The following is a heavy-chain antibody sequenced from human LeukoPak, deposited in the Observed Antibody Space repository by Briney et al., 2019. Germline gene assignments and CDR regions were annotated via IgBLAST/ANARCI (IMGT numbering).Heavy chain of an antibody. CDR3: ARVWNDDN. V-gene: IGHV4-61*01. CDR1: GGSVSSGSNY. Sequence: PSETLSLTCTVSGGSVSSGSNYWSWIRQPPGKGLEWIGYISDTGRTEYNASLKSRVTISVDTSKNQSSLKLNSVTAADTAVYYCARVWNDDNWGQGTLVTVSS. D-gene: IGHD1-1*01. J-gene: IGHJ4*02. CDR2: ISDTGRT.